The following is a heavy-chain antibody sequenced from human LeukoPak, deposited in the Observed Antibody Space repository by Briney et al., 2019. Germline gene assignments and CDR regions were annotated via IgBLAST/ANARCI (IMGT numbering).Heavy chain of an antibody. CDR2: ISSSGSTI. CDR3: ARDNDYGDYSDAFDI. Sequence: PGGSLRLSCAASGFTFSSYEMNWVRQAPGKGLEWVSYISSSGSTIYYADSVKGRFTISRDNAKNSLYLQMNSLRAEDTAVYYCARDNDYGDYSDAFDIWGQGTMVTVSS. V-gene: IGHV3-48*03. D-gene: IGHD4-17*01. CDR1: GFTFSSYE. J-gene: IGHJ3*02.